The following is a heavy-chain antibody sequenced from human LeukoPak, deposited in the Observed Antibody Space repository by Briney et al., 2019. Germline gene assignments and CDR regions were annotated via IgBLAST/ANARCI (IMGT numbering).Heavy chain of an antibody. V-gene: IGHV3-49*04. J-gene: IGHJ4*02. CDR3: TRDEGTSLWWRPFDY. CDR1: GFTFGDYA. Sequence: GGSLRLSCTASGFTFGDYAMSWVRQAPGKGLEWVCIIRSKAYGGTTEYAASVKGRFTISRDDSKSIAYLQMNSLKTEDTAVYYCTRDEGTSLWWRPFDYWGQGTLVTVSS. D-gene: IGHD2-21*02. CDR2: IRSKAYGGTT.